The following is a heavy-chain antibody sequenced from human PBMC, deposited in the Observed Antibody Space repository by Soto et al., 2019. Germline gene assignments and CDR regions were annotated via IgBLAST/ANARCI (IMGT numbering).Heavy chain of an antibody. J-gene: IGHJ3*02. Sequence: GGSLRLSCAASGFTFSSYGMHWVRQAPGKGLEWVAVISYDGSNKYYADSVKGRFTISRDNSKNTLYLQMNSLRAEDTAVYYCARGDSSGYGDAFDIWGQGTMVTVSS. CDR3: ARGDSSGYGDAFDI. CDR2: ISYDGSNK. V-gene: IGHV3-30*03. D-gene: IGHD3-22*01. CDR1: GFTFSSYG.